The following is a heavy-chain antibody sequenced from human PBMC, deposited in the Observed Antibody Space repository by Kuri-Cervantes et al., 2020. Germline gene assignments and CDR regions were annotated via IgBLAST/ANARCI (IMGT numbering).Heavy chain of an antibody. CDR2: INAGNGNT. V-gene: IGHV1-3*01. CDR1: GYTFTSYS. CDR3: ARGTAVTTLNY. J-gene: IGHJ4*02. D-gene: IGHD4-17*01. Sequence: ASVKVSCKASGYTFTSYSMHWVRQAPGQRLEWMGWINAGNGNTKYSQKFQGRVTINRDTSANTAYMELSSLRSDDTAVYCCARGTAVTTLNYWGQGTLVTVSS.